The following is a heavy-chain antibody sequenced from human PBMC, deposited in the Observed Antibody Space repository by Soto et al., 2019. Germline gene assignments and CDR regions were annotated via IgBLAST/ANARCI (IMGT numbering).Heavy chain of an antibody. Sequence: QVHLVQSGAEVKKPGASVKVSCKASGYTFTSYGITWVRQAPGQGLEWMGWISAHNGNTDYAQKLQGIVIVTRDTTPSTSYMELRSLLSDGTALYFCAGGRYGADWGQGARVTCSS. CDR1: GYTFTSYG. D-gene: IGHD1-1*01. J-gene: IGHJ4*02. V-gene: IGHV1-18*01. CDR3: AGGRYGAD. CDR2: ISAHNGNT.